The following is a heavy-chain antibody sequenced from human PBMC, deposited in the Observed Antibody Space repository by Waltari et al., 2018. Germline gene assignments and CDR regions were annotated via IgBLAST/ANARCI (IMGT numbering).Heavy chain of an antibody. CDR3: AKIPWYYDSVYGMDV. CDR1: GGTFSSYA. D-gene: IGHD3-3*01. J-gene: IGHJ6*02. CDR2: IMPIFGKA. V-gene: IGHV1-69*01. Sequence: QVQLVQSGAEVKKPGSSVKVSCKASGGTFSSYAISWVRPAPGQGLEWMGGIMPIFGKANYAQKFQGRVTITADESTSTAYMELSSLRSEDTAVYYCAKIPWYYDSVYGMDVWGQGTTVTVSS.